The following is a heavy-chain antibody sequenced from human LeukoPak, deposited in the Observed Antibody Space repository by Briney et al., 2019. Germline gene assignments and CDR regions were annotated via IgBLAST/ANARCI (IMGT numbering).Heavy chain of an antibody. CDR2: TSDSGGST. CDR1: GFTFSTYG. J-gene: IGHJ4*01. D-gene: IGHD4-23*01. Sequence: PGGSLRLSCAASGFTFSTYGMSWVRQAPGKGLEWVSATSDSGGSTYYADSVKGRFTISRDNSKNTLYLQMSRLRAEDTAVYYCAKRSDYGGDGNYFDYWGHGTRVTVSS. CDR3: AKRSDYGGDGNYFDY. V-gene: IGHV3-23*01.